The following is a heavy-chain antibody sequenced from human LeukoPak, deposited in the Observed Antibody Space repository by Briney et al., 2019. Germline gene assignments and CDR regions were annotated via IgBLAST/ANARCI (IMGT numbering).Heavy chain of an antibody. V-gene: IGHV4-59*08. Sequence: PSETLSLTCTVSGGSISTYYWSWIRQPPGKGLEWIGYIYYSGSTNYNPSLKSRVSISVDTSNNQFSLKLNSVTAADTAVYYCARTYYFGSGSYFFDFWGQGTLVTGSS. D-gene: IGHD3-10*01. CDR1: GGSISTYY. CDR2: IYYSGST. CDR3: ARTYYFGSGSYFFDF. J-gene: IGHJ4*02.